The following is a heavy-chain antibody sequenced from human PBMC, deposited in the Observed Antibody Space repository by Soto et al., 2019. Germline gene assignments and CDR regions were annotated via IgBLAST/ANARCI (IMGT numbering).Heavy chain of an antibody. CDR2: INAGNGNT. CDR1: GYTFTSYA. CDR3: ARAPNYDFWSGYHYNWFDP. J-gene: IGHJ5*02. V-gene: IGHV1-3*01. D-gene: IGHD3-3*01. Sequence: ASVKVSCKASGYTFTSYAMHWVRQAPGQRLEWMGWINAGNGNTKYSQKFQGRVTITRDTSASTAYMELSSLRSEDTAVYYCARAPNYDFWSGYHYNWFDPWGQGTLVTVSS.